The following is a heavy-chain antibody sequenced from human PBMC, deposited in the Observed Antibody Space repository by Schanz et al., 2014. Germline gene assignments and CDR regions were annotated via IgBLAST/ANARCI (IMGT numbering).Heavy chain of an antibody. D-gene: IGHD2-15*01. V-gene: IGHV3-21*05. Sequence: VQLVESGGGVVQPGRSLRLSCAASGFTFSSYGMHWVRQAPGKGLEWVSDISSGSSYANYADSVKSRFTISRDNAKNTLYLQMNTLRAEDTAVYYCARDRGYCSGGSCLTFDYWGQGTLVTVSS. J-gene: IGHJ4*02. CDR1: GFTFSSYG. CDR2: ISSGSSYA. CDR3: ARDRGYCSGGSCLTFDY.